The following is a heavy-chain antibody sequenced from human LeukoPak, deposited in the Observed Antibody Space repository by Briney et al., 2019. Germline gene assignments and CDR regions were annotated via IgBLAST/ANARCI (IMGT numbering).Heavy chain of an antibody. D-gene: IGHD3-9*01. J-gene: IGHJ4*02. V-gene: IGHV3-23*01. CDR3: ARGGRSTYFDWSPDY. Sequence: GGSLRLSCAASGFIFSSNAMTWVRQAPGKGLEWGSSISGSGGSTYHADSVKGRFTISRDNSKNTVYLQMNSLRAEDTAVYYCARGGRSTYFDWSPDYWGQGTLVTVSS. CDR1: GFIFSSNA. CDR2: ISGSGGST.